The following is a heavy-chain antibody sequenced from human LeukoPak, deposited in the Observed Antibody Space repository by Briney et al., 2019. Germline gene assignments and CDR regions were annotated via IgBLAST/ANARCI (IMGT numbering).Heavy chain of an antibody. D-gene: IGHD6-13*01. J-gene: IGHJ3*02. CDR1: GFTFSNFA. V-gene: IGHV3-66*01. Sequence: GGSLRLSCSASGFTFSNFAMSWVRQAPGKGLEWVSVIYSGGGTYYADSVKGRFTISRDNSKNTLYLQMNSLRAEDTAVYYCARTSSLDVFDIWGQGTMVTVSS. CDR2: IYSGGGT. CDR3: ARTSSLDVFDI.